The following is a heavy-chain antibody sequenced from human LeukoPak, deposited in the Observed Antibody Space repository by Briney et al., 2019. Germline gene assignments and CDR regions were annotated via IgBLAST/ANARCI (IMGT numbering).Heavy chain of an antibody. J-gene: IGHJ4*02. CDR3: ARTYYYDSSGYYFPDFDY. CDR1: GYTLTELS. CDR2: ISAYNGNT. D-gene: IGHD3-22*01. Sequence: ASVKVSCKVSGYTLTELSMHWVRQAPGQGLEWMGWISAYNGNTNYAQKLQGRVTMTTDTSTSTAYMELRSLRSDDTAVYYCARTYYYDSSGYYFPDFDYWGQGTLVTVSS. V-gene: IGHV1-18*01.